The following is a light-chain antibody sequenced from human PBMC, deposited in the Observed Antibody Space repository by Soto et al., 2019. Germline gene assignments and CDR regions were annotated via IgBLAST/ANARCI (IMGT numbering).Light chain of an antibody. J-gene: IGKJ1*01. Sequence: YWSVVYRVNITGRASQTISSWLAWYQQKPGRAPRLLIYGASSRATGIPDRFSGSGSGTDLTLTISGLEPEDVVVYYCQQYGNSLGTFGQGTKVDI. CDR3: QQYGNSLGT. V-gene: IGKV3-20*01. CDR1: QTISSW. CDR2: GAS.